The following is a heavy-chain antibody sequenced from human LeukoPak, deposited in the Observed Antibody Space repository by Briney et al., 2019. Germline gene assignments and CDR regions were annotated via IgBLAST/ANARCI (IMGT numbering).Heavy chain of an antibody. J-gene: IGHJ5*02. CDR2: INHSEST. Sequence: SETLSLTCAVYGRSFSGYYWSWIRQPPGKGLEWIGEINHSESTNYNPSLKSRVTISVDTSKNQFSLRLSSVTAADTAVYYCAMVPNRFDPWGQGTLVTVSS. CDR1: GRSFSGYY. V-gene: IGHV4-34*01. CDR3: AMVPNRFDP. D-gene: IGHD2-2*01.